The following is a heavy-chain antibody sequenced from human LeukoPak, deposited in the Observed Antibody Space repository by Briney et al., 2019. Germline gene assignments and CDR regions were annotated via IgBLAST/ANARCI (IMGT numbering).Heavy chain of an antibody. D-gene: IGHD7-27*01. Sequence: GASVKVSCKASGYTFTSYGISWVRQAPGQGLEWMGWINPNSGGTNYAQKFQGRVTMTRDTSISTAYMELSRLRSDDTAVYYCARVYMGNYFDYWGQGTLVTVSS. CDR3: ARVYMGNYFDY. V-gene: IGHV1-2*02. CDR2: INPNSGGT. CDR1: GYTFTSYG. J-gene: IGHJ4*02.